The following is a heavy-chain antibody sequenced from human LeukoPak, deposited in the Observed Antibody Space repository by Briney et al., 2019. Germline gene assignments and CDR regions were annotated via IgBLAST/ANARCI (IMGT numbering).Heavy chain of an antibody. Sequence: ASVKVSCKASGYTFTSYDINWVRQATGPGLEWMGWMNPNSGNSGYAQKFQGRVTMTRHTSISTAYMELSSLRSEDTAVYYCVRVVGAIDYWGQGTLVTVSS. CDR2: MNPNSGNS. CDR3: VRVVGAIDY. CDR1: GYTFTSYD. J-gene: IGHJ4*02. V-gene: IGHV1-8*01. D-gene: IGHD1-26*01.